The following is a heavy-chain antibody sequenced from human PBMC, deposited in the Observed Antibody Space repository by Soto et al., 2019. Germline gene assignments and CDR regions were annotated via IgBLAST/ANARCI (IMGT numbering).Heavy chain of an antibody. V-gene: IGHV4-34*01. CDR3: ARGFRYYYCMDV. Sequence: QVQLQQWGAGLLKPSETLSLTCAVYGGSFSGYYWSWIRQPPGKGLEWIGEINHSGSTNYNPSLKSRVTISVDTSKNQFSLKLSSVTAADTAVYYCARGFRYYYCMDVWGQGTTVTVSS. J-gene: IGHJ6*02. CDR1: GGSFSGYY. CDR2: INHSGST.